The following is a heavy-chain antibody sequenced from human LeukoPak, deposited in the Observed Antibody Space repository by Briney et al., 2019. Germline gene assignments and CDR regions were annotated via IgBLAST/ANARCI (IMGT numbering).Heavy chain of an antibody. V-gene: IGHV7-4-1*02. Sequence: ASVKVSCKASGYTFTSYAMNWVRQAPGQGLEWVGWINTNTGNPTYAQGFTGRFVFSLDTSVSTAYLQISSLKAEDTAVYYCAGEYFRGSIAVAGKADYWGQGTLVTVSS. CDR3: AGEYFRGSIAVAGKADY. J-gene: IGHJ4*02. D-gene: IGHD6-19*01. CDR1: GYTFTSYA. CDR2: INTNTGNP.